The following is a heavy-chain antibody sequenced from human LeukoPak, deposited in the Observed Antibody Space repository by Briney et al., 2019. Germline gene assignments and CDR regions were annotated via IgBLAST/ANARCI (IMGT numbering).Heavy chain of an antibody. D-gene: IGHD3-3*01. CDR2: IIPIFGTA. CDR3: ARDPPSAIFGVVIAGYFDL. V-gene: IGHV1-69*13. CDR1: GGTFSSYA. J-gene: IGHJ2*01. Sequence: GASVKVSCKASGGTFSSYAISWVRQAPGQGLEWMGGIIPIFGTANYAQKFQGRVTITADESTSTAYMELSSLRSEDTAVYYCARDPPSAIFGVVIAGYFDLWGRGILVTVSS.